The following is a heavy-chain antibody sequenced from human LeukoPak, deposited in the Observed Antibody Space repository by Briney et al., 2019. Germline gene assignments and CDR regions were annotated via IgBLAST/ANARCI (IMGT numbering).Heavy chain of an antibody. J-gene: IGHJ5*02. Sequence: GASVKVSCKASGYTFTGYYMHWVRQAPGQGLEWMGWINPNSGGANYAQNVQGRVTMTRDTSSSTAYMELSRLRSDDTAVYYCARDRRSLGFDPWGQGTLVTVSS. V-gene: IGHV1-2*02. CDR3: ARDRRSLGFDP. CDR1: GYTFTGYY. CDR2: INPNSGGA.